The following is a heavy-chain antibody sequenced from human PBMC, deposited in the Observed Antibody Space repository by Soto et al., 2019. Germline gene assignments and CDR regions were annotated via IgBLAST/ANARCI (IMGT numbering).Heavy chain of an antibody. D-gene: IGHD2-15*01. V-gene: IGHV3-30-3*01. Sequence: QVQLVASGGGVVQPGRSLRLSCAASGFTFSSYAMHWVRQAPGKGLEWVAVISYDGRNKYYADSVKGRFTISRDHSKTTLYLQMNSLRAEDTAVYYCAREGVVCASYYFDYWGQGTLVTVSS. CDR3: AREGVVCASYYFDY. J-gene: IGHJ4*02. CDR2: ISYDGRNK. CDR1: GFTFSSYA.